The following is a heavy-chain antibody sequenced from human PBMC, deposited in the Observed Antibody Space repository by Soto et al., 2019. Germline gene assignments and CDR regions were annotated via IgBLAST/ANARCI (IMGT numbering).Heavy chain of an antibody. V-gene: IGHV3-66*01. CDR2: IYSGGST. CDR3: ARESRIAAAGDSYDAFDI. D-gene: IGHD6-13*01. Sequence: GGSLRLSCAASGFTVSSNYMSWVRQAPGKGLEWVSVIYSGGSTYYADSVKGRFTISRDNSKNTLYLQMNSLRAEDTAVYYWARESRIAAAGDSYDAFDIWGQGTMVTVSS. J-gene: IGHJ3*02. CDR1: GFTVSSNY.